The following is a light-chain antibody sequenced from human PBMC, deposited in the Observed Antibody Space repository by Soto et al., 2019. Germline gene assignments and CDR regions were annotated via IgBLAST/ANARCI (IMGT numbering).Light chain of an antibody. CDR2: GAS. J-gene: IGKJ5*01. V-gene: IGKV3-15*01. Sequence: EIVMTQSPATLSVSPGERATLSCRASQSVSSNLAWYQQKPGQAPRLLIYGASTMATGIPTRFSVSGSGTEFTLTISSLQSEDFAVYYCQQYNNWPSITFGQGTRLEIK. CDR3: QQYNNWPSIT. CDR1: QSVSSN.